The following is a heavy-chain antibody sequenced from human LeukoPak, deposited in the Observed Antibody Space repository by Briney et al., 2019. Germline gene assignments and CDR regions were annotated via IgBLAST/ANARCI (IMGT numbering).Heavy chain of an antibody. CDR2: ISSSGTTI. CDR3: ATNVGATVY. J-gene: IGHJ4*02. Sequence: GGSLRLSCAASGFTFSASYMTWIRQAPGKGLEWISYISSSGTTIYYADSVKGRFTLSRDNAKNSLYLQLNSLRAEDTAVYFCATNVGATVYWGQGTLVAVSS. D-gene: IGHD1-26*01. V-gene: IGHV3-11*01. CDR1: GFTFSASY.